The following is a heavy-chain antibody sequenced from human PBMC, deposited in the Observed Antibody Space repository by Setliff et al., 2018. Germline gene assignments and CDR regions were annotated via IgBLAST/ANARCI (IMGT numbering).Heavy chain of an antibody. D-gene: IGHD3-3*01. J-gene: IGHJ4*02. CDR3: RFWSGYYKNDY. CDR2: INHSGST. CDR1: GGSFCDYY. Sequence: SETLSLTCTVYGGSFCDYYWGWVRQPPGKGLEWIGEINHSGSTNYIPSLKSRLTISVDTSKNQFSLKLSSVTAADTAMYYCRFWSGYYKNDYWGQGTLVTVSS. V-gene: IGHV4-34*01.